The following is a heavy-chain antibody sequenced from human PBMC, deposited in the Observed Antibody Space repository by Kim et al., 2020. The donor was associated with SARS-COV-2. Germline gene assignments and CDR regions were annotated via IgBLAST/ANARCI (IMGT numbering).Heavy chain of an antibody. J-gene: IGHJ4*02. D-gene: IGHD2-2*02. V-gene: IGHV4-39*01. CDR3: ARSYPLPFDY. Sequence: SETLSLTCTVSGGSISSSSYYWGWIRQPPGKGLEWIGSIYYSGSTYYNPSLKSRVTISVDTSKNQFSLKLSSVTAADTAVYYCARSYPLPFDYWGQGTLVTVSS. CDR2: IYYSGST. CDR1: GGSISSSSYY.